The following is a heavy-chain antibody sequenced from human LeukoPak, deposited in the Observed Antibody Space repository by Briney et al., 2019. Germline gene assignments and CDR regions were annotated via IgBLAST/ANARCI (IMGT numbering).Heavy chain of an antibody. J-gene: IGHJ4*02. CDR2: IYSGGST. V-gene: IGHV3-53*04. D-gene: IGHD3-9*01. CDR1: GFTVSSNY. CDR3: ASGVYDILTGYYQGFDY. Sequence: GGSLRLSCAASGFTVSSNYMSWVRQAPGKGLERVSVIYSGGSTYYADSVKGRFTISTHNSKNTLYLQMNSLRAEDTAVYYCASGVYDILTGYYQGFDYWGEGTLVTVSA.